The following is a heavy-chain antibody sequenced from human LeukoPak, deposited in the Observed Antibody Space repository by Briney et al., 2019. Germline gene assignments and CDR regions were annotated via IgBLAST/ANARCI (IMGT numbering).Heavy chain of an antibody. Sequence: ASVKVSCKASGYTFTSYGISWVRQAPGQGLEWMGWISAYNGNTNYAQKLQGRVTMTTDTSTSTAYMELRSLGSDDTAVYCCARDSKWELLRWNWFDPWGQGTLVTVSS. D-gene: IGHD1-26*01. CDR2: ISAYNGNT. CDR3: ARDSKWELLRWNWFDP. CDR1: GYTFTSYG. V-gene: IGHV1-18*01. J-gene: IGHJ5*02.